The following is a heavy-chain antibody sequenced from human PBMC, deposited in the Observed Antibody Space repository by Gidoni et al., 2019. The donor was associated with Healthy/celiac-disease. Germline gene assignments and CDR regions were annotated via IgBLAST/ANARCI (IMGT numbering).Heavy chain of an antibody. D-gene: IGHD3-10*01. Sequence: QVQLVQSGAEVKKPGSSVKVSCKASGGTFSSYTISWVRQAPGQGLEWMGRIIPILGIANYAQKFQGRVTITADKSTSTAYMELSSLRSEDTAVYYCARGRITMVRGALGYDAFDIWGQGTMVTVSS. J-gene: IGHJ3*02. CDR1: GGTFSSYT. CDR2: IIPILGIA. V-gene: IGHV1-69*02. CDR3: ARGRITMVRGALGYDAFDI.